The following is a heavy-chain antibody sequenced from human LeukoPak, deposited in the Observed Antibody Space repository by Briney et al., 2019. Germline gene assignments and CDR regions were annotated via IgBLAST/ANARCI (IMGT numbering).Heavy chain of an antibody. J-gene: IGHJ4*02. CDR1: GFTFGNYA. V-gene: IGHV3-9*01. CDR3: AKVGVRCCDWLFFDY. CDR2: ISWNSGSV. Sequence: PGGSLRLSCATSGFTFGNYAMHWVRQAPGKGLEWVSGISWNSGSVIYADSVKGRFNISRDNAKNSLYLQMSSLRAEDTAVYYFAKVGVRCCDWLFFDYWAQGTLVTVPS. D-gene: IGHD3-9*01.